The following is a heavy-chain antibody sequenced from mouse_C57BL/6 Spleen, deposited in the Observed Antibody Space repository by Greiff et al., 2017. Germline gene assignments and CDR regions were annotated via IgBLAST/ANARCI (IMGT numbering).Heavy chain of an antibody. CDR1: GFSLTSYG. Sequence: VQLKESGPGLVAPSQSLSLTCTVSGFSLTSYGVDWVRQPPGKGLEWLGVIWGGGSTNYNSALMSRLSISKDNAKSLVFLKMNSMQTDDTAMYYCAKRLTGYYYAMDYWGQGTSVTVSS. V-gene: IGHV2-9*01. J-gene: IGHJ4*01. CDR3: AKRLTGYYYAMDY. D-gene: IGHD4-1*01. CDR2: IWGGGST.